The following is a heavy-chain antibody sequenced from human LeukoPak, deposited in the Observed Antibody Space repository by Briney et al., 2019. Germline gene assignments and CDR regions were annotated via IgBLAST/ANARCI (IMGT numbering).Heavy chain of an antibody. D-gene: IGHD3-22*01. J-gene: IGHJ6*02. CDR3: ARVGDSSGYYGYYYYYYGMDV. CDR2: INSDGSST. CDR1: GFTFSCYW. V-gene: IGHV3-74*01. Sequence: GGSLRLSCAASGFTFSCYWMHWVRQAPGKGLVWVSRINSDGSSTNSADSVKGRFTISRDDAKNTLYLQMNSLRAEDTAVYYCARVGDSSGYYGYYYYYYGMDVWGQGTTVTVSS.